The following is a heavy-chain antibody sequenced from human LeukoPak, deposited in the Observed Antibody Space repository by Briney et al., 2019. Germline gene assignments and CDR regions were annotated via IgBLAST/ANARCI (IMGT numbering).Heavy chain of an antibody. CDR1: GFTFSSYW. CDR3: TRELWPGDY. V-gene: IGHV3-7*01. J-gene: IGHJ4*02. CDR2: IKKDGSEK. Sequence: GXXLRLSCAASGFTFSSYWMGWVRQAPGKGEEGVGNIKKDGSEKYYVDSVKGRFTISRDKAKNSVYMKMNRLRGEDTAVYYCTRELWPGDYWGQGILVTVSS. D-gene: IGHD3-16*01.